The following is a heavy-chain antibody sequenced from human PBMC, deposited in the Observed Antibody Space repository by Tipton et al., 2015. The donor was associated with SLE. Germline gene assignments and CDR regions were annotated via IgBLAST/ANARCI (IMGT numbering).Heavy chain of an antibody. CDR3: VSLPIAVAGRAGAYYYYGMDV. V-gene: IGHV4-39*07. Sequence: TLSLTCTVSGGSISSSSYYWGWIRQPPGKGLVWIGSIYYSGSTYYNPSLKSRVTISVDTSKNQFSLKLSSVTAADTAVYYCVSLPIAVAGRAGAYYYYGMDVWGQGTTVTVSS. CDR1: GGSISSSSYY. CDR2: IYYSGST. J-gene: IGHJ6*02. D-gene: IGHD6-19*01.